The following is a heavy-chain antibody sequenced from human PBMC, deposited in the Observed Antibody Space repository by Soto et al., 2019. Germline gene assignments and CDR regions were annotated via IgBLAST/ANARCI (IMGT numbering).Heavy chain of an antibody. CDR2: INPSGGST. D-gene: IGHD2-15*01. V-gene: IGHV1-46*01. CDR1: GYTFTSYY. J-gene: IGHJ4*02. Sequence: QVQLVQSGAEVKKPGASVKVSCKASGYTFTSYYMHWVRQAPGQGLEWMGIINPSGGSTSYAQKFQGRVTMTRDTSTSTVYLELSSLGSEDTAVYYCAIHFCSGGSCRARSLDYWGQGTLVTVSS. CDR3: AIHFCSGGSCRARSLDY.